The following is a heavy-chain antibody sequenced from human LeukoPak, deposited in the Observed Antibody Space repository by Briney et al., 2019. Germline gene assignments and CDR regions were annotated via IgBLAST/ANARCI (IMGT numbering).Heavy chain of an antibody. CDR3: AREDSTSWVENWFDP. CDR1: GFTFSSYS. J-gene: IGHJ5*02. CDR2: ISSSSSYI. D-gene: IGHD2-2*01. Sequence: GGSLRLSCAASGFTFSSYSMNWVRQAPGKGLEWVSSISSSSSYIYYADSVKGRFTISRDNAKNSLYLQMNSLRAEDTAVYYCAREDSTSWVENWFDPWGQGTLVTVSS. V-gene: IGHV3-21*01.